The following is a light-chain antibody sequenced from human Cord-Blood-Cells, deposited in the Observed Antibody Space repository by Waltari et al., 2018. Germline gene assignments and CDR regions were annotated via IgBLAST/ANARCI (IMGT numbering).Light chain of an antibody. J-gene: IGLJ2*01. CDR1: KLGDKY. CDR2: QDS. CDR3: QAWDSSTVV. V-gene: IGLV3-1*01. Sequence: SYELTQPPSVSVSPGQTASITCSGDKLGDKYACWYQQKPGQSPVLVTYQDSKRPSGIPERFSGSNSGNTATLTISGTQAMDEADYYCQAWDSSTVVFGRGTKLTVL.